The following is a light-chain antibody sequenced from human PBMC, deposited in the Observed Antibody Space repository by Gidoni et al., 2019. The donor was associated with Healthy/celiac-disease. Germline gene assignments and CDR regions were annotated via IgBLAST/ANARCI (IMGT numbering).Light chain of an antibody. CDR1: KLGDKY. J-gene: IGLJ2*01. CDR3: QAWDSSTGE. CDR2: QDS. Sequence: SYELTQQPSVSVSPGQTASITCSGDKLGDKYACWYQQKPGQSPVLVIYQDSKRPSGIPERFSGSNSWNTATLTISGTQAMDEADYYCQAWDSSTGEFGGGTKLTVL. V-gene: IGLV3-1*01.